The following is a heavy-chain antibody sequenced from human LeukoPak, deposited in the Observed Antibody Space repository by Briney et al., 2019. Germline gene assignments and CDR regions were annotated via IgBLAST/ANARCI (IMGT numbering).Heavy chain of an antibody. D-gene: IGHD3-3*01. CDR2: ISSSSSYI. V-gene: IGHV3-21*01. CDR3: AREYYDFWSGYYPPYYFDY. Sequence: PGGSLRLSCAASGFTSSSYSMNWVRQAPEKGLEWVSSISSSSSYIYYADSVKGRFTISRDNAKNSLYLQMNSLRAEDTAVYYCAREYYDFWSGYYPPYYFDYWGQGTLVTVSS. J-gene: IGHJ4*02. CDR1: GFTSSSYS.